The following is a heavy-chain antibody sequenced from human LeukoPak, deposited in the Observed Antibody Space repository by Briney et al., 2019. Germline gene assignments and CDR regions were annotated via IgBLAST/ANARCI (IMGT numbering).Heavy chain of an antibody. CDR1: GFTGTSHY. Sequence: GSLRLSCVASGFTGTSHYMSWVRQAPGKGLEWVSVIYRGDGTYYADSVKGRFTISRDNSRNTLFLQMNSLRAEDTAMYYCARDIGGTVEVATMNYWGQGTLVTVSS. D-gene: IGHD5-24*01. CDR2: IYRGDGT. V-gene: IGHV3-66*01. CDR3: ARDIGGTVEVATMNY. J-gene: IGHJ4*02.